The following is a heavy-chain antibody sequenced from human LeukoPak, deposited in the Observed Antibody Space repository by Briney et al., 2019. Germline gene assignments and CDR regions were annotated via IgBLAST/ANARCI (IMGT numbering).Heavy chain of an antibody. D-gene: IGHD2-2*01. CDR1: GYTLTELS. V-gene: IGHV1-24*01. CDR3: ATDPGEIVPAAKGPRGDYCYGMDV. Sequence: GASVKLSCKVSGYTLTELSMHWVRQAPGKGLEWVGGFDPEDGETIYAQKFQGRVTMTEDTSTDTAYMELNSLRSDDTAVYYCATDPGEIVPAAKGPRGDYCYGMDVWGQGTTVTVSS. CDR2: FDPEDGET. J-gene: IGHJ6*02.